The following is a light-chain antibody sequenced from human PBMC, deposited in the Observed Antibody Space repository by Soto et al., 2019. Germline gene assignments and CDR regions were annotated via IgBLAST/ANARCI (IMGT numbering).Light chain of an antibody. CDR1: QDISNY. CDR3: QQNDNLTPT. Sequence: DIQMTQSPSSLSASVGDRVTITCQASQDISNYLNWYQQKPGKAPKLLIYDASNLETGAPSRFSGSGSCTAFTFTISTLQPEDIATYYCQQNDNLTPTFGQGTKLEIK. J-gene: IGKJ2*01. CDR2: DAS. V-gene: IGKV1-33*01.